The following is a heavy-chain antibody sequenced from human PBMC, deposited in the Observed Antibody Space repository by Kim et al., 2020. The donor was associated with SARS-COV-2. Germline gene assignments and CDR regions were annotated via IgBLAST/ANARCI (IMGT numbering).Heavy chain of an antibody. CDR2: IYYSGST. D-gene: IGHD6-13*01. CDR3: ARGIAAAGTRGFGY. CDR1: GGSISSYY. Sequence: SETLSLTCTVSGGSISSYYWSWIRQPPGKGLEWIWYIYYSGSTNYNPSLKSRVTISVDTSKNQFSLKLSSVTAADTAVYYCARGIAAAGTRGFGYWGQGTLVTVSS. V-gene: IGHV4-59*01. J-gene: IGHJ4*02.